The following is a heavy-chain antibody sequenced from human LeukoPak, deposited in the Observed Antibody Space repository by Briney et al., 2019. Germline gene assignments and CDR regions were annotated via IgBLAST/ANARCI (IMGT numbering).Heavy chain of an antibody. J-gene: IGHJ4*02. CDR2: IIPIFGTA. CDR1: GGTFSSYA. D-gene: IGHD2-2*02. Sequence: ASVKVSCKASGGTFSSYAISWVRQAPGQGLEWMGGIIPIFGTANYAQKFQGRVTITTDESTSTAYMELSSLRSEDTAVYYCARVLSPPLYCSSTSCYTTSGAFDYWGQGTLVPSPQ. CDR3: ARVLSPPLYCSSTSCYTTSGAFDY. V-gene: IGHV1-69*05.